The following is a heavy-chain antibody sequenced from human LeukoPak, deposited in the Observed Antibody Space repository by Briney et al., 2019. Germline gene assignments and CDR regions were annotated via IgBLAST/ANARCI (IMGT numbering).Heavy chain of an antibody. Sequence: GGSLRLSCAASGFTVSSNYMSWVRQAPGKGLEWVSVIYSGGSTYYADSVKGRFTISRDNSKNTLYLQMNSLRAEDTAVYYCARDYGQIERGVINYYFDYWGQGTLVTVSS. CDR2: IYSGGST. V-gene: IGHV3-53*01. D-gene: IGHD3-10*01. J-gene: IGHJ4*02. CDR1: GFTVSSNY. CDR3: ARDYGQIERGVINYYFDY.